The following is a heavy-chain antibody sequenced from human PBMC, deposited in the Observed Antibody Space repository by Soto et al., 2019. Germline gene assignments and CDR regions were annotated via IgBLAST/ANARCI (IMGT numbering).Heavy chain of an antibody. D-gene: IGHD6-19*01. J-gene: IGHJ4*02. Sequence: GGSLRLSCAASGFTFSSYAMSWVRQAPGKGLEWVSAISGSGGSTYYADSVKGRFTISRDNSKNTLYLQMNSLRAEDTAVYYCAKDLDSSGWYAWWSVSSYWGQGTLVTVS. V-gene: IGHV3-23*01. CDR2: ISGSGGST. CDR3: AKDLDSSGWYAWWSVSSY. CDR1: GFTFSSYA.